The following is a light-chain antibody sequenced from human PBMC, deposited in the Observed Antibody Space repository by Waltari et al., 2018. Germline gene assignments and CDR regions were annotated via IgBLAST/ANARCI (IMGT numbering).Light chain of an antibody. CDR1: NIGIHT. Sequence: SYVLTQPPSVSVAPGQAAKVTCGGNNIGIHTVHWYQCKTGQAPVLFVYGNKERPSGIPERFSGSNSGNTATLTVRRVEAGDEAVYYCQVWDNYSDQGVFGGGTKLTVL. V-gene: IGLV3-21*02. J-gene: IGLJ2*01. CDR2: GNK. CDR3: QVWDNYSDQGV.